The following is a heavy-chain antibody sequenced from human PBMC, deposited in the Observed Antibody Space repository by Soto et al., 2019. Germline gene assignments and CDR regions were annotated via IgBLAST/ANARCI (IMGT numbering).Heavy chain of an antibody. J-gene: IGHJ4*02. CDR2: SYYTGSS. CDR1: GGSISSGGYY. CDR3: ARDLRGYSRYDYLDY. D-gene: IGHD5-12*01. V-gene: IGHV4-31*03. Sequence: SETLSLTCTVSGGSISSGGYYWSWIRQHPGKGLEWVGYSYYTGSSYYNPSLKSRVTISVDASKNQLSLRLSSVTAADTAVYYCARDLRGYSRYDYLDYWGQGIPVTVSS.